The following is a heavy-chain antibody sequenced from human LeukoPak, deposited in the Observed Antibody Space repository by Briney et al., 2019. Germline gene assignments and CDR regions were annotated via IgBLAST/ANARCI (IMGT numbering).Heavy chain of an antibody. Sequence: GRSLRLSCAASGFTFSSYAMHWVRQAPGKGLEWVAVISYDGSNKYYADSVKGRFTISRDNSKNTLYLQMNSLRAEDTAVYYCARDIAVAGRVFDYWGQGTLVTVSS. J-gene: IGHJ4*02. CDR2: ISYDGSNK. CDR3: ARDIAVAGRVFDY. D-gene: IGHD6-19*01. CDR1: GFTFSSYA. V-gene: IGHV3-30*01.